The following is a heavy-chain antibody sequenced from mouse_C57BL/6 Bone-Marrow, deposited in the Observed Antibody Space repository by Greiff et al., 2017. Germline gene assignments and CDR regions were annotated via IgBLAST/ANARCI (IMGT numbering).Heavy chain of an antibody. CDR1: GYTFTSYW. V-gene: IGHV1-69*01. CDR2: IDPSDSYT. J-gene: IGHJ1*03. Sequence: VQLQQPGAELVMPGASVKLSCKASGYTFTSYWMHWVKQRPGQGLEWIGEIDPSDSYTNYNQKFKGKSTLTVDKSSSTAYMQLSSLTSEDSAVYYWARSAGSSYNWYFDVWGTGSTLTVSS. CDR3: ARSAGSSYNWYFDV. D-gene: IGHD1-1*01.